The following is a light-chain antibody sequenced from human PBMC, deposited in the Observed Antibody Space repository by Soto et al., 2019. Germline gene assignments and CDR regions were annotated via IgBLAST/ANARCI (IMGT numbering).Light chain of an antibody. CDR2: DVS. CDR3: SSYTSSSNLYV. V-gene: IGLV2-14*01. Sequence: SAPTQPAPLSGSPGQSITISCPGTSSDVGGYNYVSWYQQHPGKAPKLMIYDVSNRPSGVSNRFSGSKSGNTASLTISGLQAEDEADYYCSSYTSSSNLYVFGTGTKVTVL. J-gene: IGLJ1*01. CDR1: SSDVGGYNY.